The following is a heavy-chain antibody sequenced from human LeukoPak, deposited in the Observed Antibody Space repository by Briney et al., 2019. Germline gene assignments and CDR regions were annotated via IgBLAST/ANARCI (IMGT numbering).Heavy chain of an antibody. CDR3: ASLPITIFGVVKSPFDY. J-gene: IGHJ4*02. CDR2: MYYRGST. Sequence: SETLSLTCTVSGGSINSSSYYSGWVRQPPGKGLEWIGSMYYRGSTYYNPSLKSRVTISVDTSKNQFSLKLSSVTAADTAVYYCASLPITIFGVVKSPFDYWGQGTLVTVSS. CDR1: GGSINSSSYY. V-gene: IGHV4-39*01. D-gene: IGHD3-3*01.